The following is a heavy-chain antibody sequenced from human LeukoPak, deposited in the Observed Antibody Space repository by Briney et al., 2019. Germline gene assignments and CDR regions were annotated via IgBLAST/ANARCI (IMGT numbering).Heavy chain of an antibody. CDR3: ARDWGVGRRDY. J-gene: IGHJ4*02. CDR1: GFTFRDYY. V-gene: IGHV3-11*01. Sequence: GGSLRLSCAASGFTFRDYYMSWIRQAPGKGLEWVSYIGSSASSIYYADSVKGRFTISRDNVKNSLYLQMNSLRAEDTAVYYCARDWGVGRRDYWGQGTLVTVSS. D-gene: IGHD3-10*01. CDR2: IGSSASSI.